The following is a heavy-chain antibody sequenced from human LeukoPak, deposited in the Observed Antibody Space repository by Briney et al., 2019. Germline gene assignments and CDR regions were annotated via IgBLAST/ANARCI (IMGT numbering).Heavy chain of an antibody. D-gene: IGHD2-15*01. Sequence: ASVKVSCTASGYTFTSYGICWVRQAPGQGLEWMGWISAYNGNTNYAQKLQGRVTMTTDTSTSTAYMELRSLRSDDTAVYYCARVGVVVPATLSSDYWGQGTLVTVSS. CDR3: ARVGVVVPATLSSDY. CDR2: ISAYNGNT. J-gene: IGHJ4*02. V-gene: IGHV1-18*04. CDR1: GYTFTSYG.